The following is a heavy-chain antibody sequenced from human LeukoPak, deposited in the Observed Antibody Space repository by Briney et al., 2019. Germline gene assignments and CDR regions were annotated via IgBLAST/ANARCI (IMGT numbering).Heavy chain of an antibody. CDR1: GYXFTSYG. D-gene: IGHD3-22*01. Sequence: ASVKVSCKASGYXFTSYGMSWVRQAPGQGLEWMGWISAYNGNTSYAQKLQGRVTMTTDTSTSTAYMELRSLRSDDTAVYYCARASYDSSPIDYWGQGTLVTVSS. CDR3: ARASYDSSPIDY. CDR2: ISAYNGNT. V-gene: IGHV1-18*01. J-gene: IGHJ4*02.